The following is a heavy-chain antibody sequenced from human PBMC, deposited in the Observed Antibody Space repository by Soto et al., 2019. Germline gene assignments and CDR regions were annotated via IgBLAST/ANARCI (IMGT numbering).Heavy chain of an antibody. Sequence: GESLKISCKGSGYSFTSYWIGWVRQMPGKGLEWMGIIYPGDSDTRYSPSFQGQVTISADKSISTAYLQWSSLKASDTAMYYCARAMVRGVSSNWRYYYYGMDVWGQGTTVTVSS. V-gene: IGHV5-51*01. CDR1: GYSFTSYW. D-gene: IGHD3-10*01. J-gene: IGHJ6*02. CDR3: ARAMVRGVSSNWRYYYYGMDV. CDR2: IYPGDSDT.